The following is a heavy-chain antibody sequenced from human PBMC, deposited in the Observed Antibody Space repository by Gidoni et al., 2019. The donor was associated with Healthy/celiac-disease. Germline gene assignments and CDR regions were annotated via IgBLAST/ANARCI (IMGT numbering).Heavy chain of an antibody. Sequence: QVQLVETGGGGVQPGRSLRLSCAASGVTFSSSGMHWARQAPGKGMAWVAVISYDGSNKNYADSVKGRFSISRDNPKKTLFLQMNSRRAEDTAVYYCARAYDFSFYYFDFWGQGTLVTVSS. V-gene: IGHV3-30-3*01. CDR3: ARAYDFSFYYFDF. D-gene: IGHD3-3*01. CDR1: GVTFSSSG. CDR2: ISYDGSNK. J-gene: IGHJ4*02.